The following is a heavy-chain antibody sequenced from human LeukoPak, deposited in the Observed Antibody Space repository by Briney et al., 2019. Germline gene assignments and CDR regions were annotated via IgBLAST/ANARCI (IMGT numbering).Heavy chain of an antibody. CDR3: ATVPTT. CDR2: ISGSGST. J-gene: IGHJ4*02. D-gene: IGHD4-17*01. CDR1: GFTFSNYA. Sequence: GGSLRLSCAASGFTFSNYAMSWVRQAPGKGLERVSVISGSGSTYYADSVKGRFTISRDNSKKMLYLQMNSLRAEDTALYCCATVPTTWGQGTLVTVSS. V-gene: IGHV3-23*01.